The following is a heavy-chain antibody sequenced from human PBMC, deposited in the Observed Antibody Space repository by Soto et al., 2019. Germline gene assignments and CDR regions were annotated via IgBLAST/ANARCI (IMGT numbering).Heavy chain of an antibody. CDR3: ARPYYYESSGYSSGALDI. J-gene: IGHJ3*02. CDR2: TRYDGSNK. Sequence: QVQLVESGGGVVQPGRSLRLSCAASGFTFSRHPMHWVRQAPGKGPEWVTVTRYDGSNKYYADSVKGRFTISRDNSKNTLYLQMNSLRAEDTAVYYCARPYYYESSGYSSGALDIWGQGTMVTVSS. V-gene: IGHV3-30-3*01. D-gene: IGHD3-22*01. CDR1: GFTFSRHP.